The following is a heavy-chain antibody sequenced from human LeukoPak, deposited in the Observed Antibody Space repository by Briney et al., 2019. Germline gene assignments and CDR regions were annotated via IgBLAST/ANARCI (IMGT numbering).Heavy chain of an antibody. CDR1: GGSFSGYY. J-gene: IGHJ6*02. V-gene: IGHV4-34*01. CDR2: INHSGST. Sequence: SETLSLTCAVYGGSFSGYYWSWIRQPPGKGLEWIGEINHSGSTNYNPSLKSRVTISVDTSKNQFSLKLSSVTAADTAVYYCARASRVGGYYYGMDVWGQGTTVTVSS. CDR3: ARASRVGGYYYGMDV.